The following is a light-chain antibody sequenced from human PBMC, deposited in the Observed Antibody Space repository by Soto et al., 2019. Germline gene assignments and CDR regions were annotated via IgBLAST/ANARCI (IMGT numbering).Light chain of an antibody. J-gene: IGLJ1*01. V-gene: IGLV2-14*01. CDR1: SSDVGGYNY. CDR2: DVT. Sequence: QSALTQPASGSGSPGQWIAISYTGTSSDVGGYNYVSWYQQHPGKAPKLIIYDVTNRPSGVSDRFSGSKSGNTASLTISGLQAEDEADYYCSSFTSSSTYVFGSGTKVTVL. CDR3: SSFTSSSTYV.